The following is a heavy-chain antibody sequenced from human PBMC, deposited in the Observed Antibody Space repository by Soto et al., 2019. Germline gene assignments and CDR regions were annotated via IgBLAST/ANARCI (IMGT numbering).Heavy chain of an antibody. D-gene: IGHD1-26*01. CDR3: ARGRGPGDRRGWYFDL. J-gene: IGHJ2*01. CDR2: IYWDDDK. V-gene: IGHV2-5*02. CDR1: GFSLTTSGVG. Sequence: QLTLKESGPTLVKPTQTLTLTCTFSGFSLTTSGVGVAWIRQTPGKALEWLTLIYWDDDKRYSPSLNRRLTITKDTSNNQVVLTLTNMDPKDTAVYYCARGRGPGDRRGWYFDLWGRGTLVTVSS.